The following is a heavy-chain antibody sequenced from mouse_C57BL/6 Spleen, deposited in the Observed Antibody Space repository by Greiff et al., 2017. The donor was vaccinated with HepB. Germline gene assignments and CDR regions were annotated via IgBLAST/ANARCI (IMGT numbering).Heavy chain of an antibody. CDR2: INPNNGGT. J-gene: IGHJ2*01. D-gene: IGHD1-1*01. CDR1: GYTFTDYY. Sequence: VQLQQSGPELVKPGASVKISCKASGYTFTDYYMNWVKQSHGKSLEWIGDINPNNGGTSYNQKFKGKATLTVDKSSSTAYMELRSLTSEDSAVYYCARRDITTVVATPYFDYWGQGTTLTVSS. CDR3: ARRDITTVVATPYFDY. V-gene: IGHV1-26*01.